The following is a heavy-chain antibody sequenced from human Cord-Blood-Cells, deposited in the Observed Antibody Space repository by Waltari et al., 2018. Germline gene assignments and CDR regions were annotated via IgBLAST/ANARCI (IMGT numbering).Heavy chain of an antibody. J-gene: IGHJ4*02. V-gene: IGHV3-33*01. CDR3: ARGGYCSSTSCYEGGFDY. Sequence: QVQLVESGGGVVQPGRSLRLSCAASGFTFSSYGMHWVRQAPGKGLEWVAVLWYDGSNKYYADSVKGRFTISRDNSKNTLYLQMNSLRAEDTAVYYCARGGYCSSTSCYEGGFDYWGQGTLVTVSS. CDR1: GFTFSSYG. CDR2: LWYDGSNK. D-gene: IGHD2-2*01.